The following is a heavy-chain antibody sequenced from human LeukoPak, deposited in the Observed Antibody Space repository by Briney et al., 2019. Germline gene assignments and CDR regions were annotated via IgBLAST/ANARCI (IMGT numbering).Heavy chain of an antibody. CDR3: ARVRAVAGIRYWYFDL. V-gene: IGHV3-53*01. J-gene: IGHJ2*01. Sequence: GGSLRLSCAASGFTVSINYMSWVRQAPGKGLEWVSVIYSGGSTYYADSVKGRFAISRDNSKNTLYLQMNSLRAEDTAVYYCARVRAVAGIRYWYFDLWGRGTLVTVSS. CDR2: IYSGGST. CDR1: GFTVSINY. D-gene: IGHD6-19*01.